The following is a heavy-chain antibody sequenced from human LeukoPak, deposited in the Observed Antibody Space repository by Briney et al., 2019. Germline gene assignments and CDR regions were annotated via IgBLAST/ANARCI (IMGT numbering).Heavy chain of an antibody. CDR2: ISSSGSTI. V-gene: IGHV3-48*03. Sequence: WGSLRLSCAASGFTFSSYEMIGVRQAPGKGLEWVSYISSSGSTIYYADSVKGRFTISRDNAKNSLYLQMNSLRAEDTAVYYCVELGITMIGGVWGKGTTVSISS. CDR1: GFTFSSYE. CDR3: VELGITMIGGV. J-gene: IGHJ6*04. D-gene: IGHD3-10*02.